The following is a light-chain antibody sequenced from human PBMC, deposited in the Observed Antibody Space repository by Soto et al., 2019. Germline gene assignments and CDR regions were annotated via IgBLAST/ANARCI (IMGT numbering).Light chain of an antibody. Sequence: DIQMTQSPSSLSASVGDRVTITCRASLRIRNDLGWYQHKPGKAPKLLIYAASSLQSGVPSRFSGSGSGTEFTLTIISLQPEDFATYFCLQHDSYPWTFCQGTKLEFK. CDR2: AAS. V-gene: IGKV1-17*01. J-gene: IGKJ1*01. CDR1: LRIRND. CDR3: LQHDSYPWT.